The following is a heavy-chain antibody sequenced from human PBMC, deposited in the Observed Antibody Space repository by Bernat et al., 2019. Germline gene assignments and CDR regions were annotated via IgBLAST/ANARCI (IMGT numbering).Heavy chain of an antibody. CDR3: AGITMVRGVTGVDY. Sequence: QVQLVQSGAEVKKPGASVKVSCKASGYTFTSYAMHWVRQAPGQRLEWMGWINAGNGNTQYSQKFQGRVTITRDTSASTAYMELSSLRSEDTAVYYCAGITMVRGVTGVDYWGQGTLVTVSS. CDR2: INAGNGNT. V-gene: IGHV1-3*01. CDR1: GYTFTSYA. D-gene: IGHD3-10*01. J-gene: IGHJ4*02.